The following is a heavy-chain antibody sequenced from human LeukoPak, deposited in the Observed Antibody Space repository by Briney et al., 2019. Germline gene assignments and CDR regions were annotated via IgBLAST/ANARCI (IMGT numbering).Heavy chain of an antibody. CDR3: ARGSGSYYYYYGMDV. V-gene: IGHV4-59*01. J-gene: IGHJ6*02. CDR1: GGSISSYY. CDR2: IYYSGST. D-gene: IGHD1-26*01. Sequence: SETLSLTCTVSGGSISSYYWSWIRQPPGKGLEWIGYIYYSGSTNYNPSLKSRVTISVDTSKNQFSLKLSSVTAADTAVYYCARGSGSYYYYYGMDVWGQGTTVTVSS.